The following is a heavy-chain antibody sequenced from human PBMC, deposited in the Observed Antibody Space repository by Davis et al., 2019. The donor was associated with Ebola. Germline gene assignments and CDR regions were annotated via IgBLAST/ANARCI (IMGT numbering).Heavy chain of an antibody. CDR1: GFTFSNAW. Sequence: GGSLRLSCTASGFTFSNAWMTWVRQAPGTGLEWVGRIKSKTDGCGTTDYAEPVKGRFTISRDDSKNTLYLQMNSLKTDDTAVYYCTPQGRYDYGDYRWGAGFDPWGQGTLVTVSS. D-gene: IGHD4-17*01. CDR3: TPQGRYDYGDYRWGAGFDP. V-gene: IGHV3-15*01. J-gene: IGHJ5*02. CDR2: IKSKTDGCGTT.